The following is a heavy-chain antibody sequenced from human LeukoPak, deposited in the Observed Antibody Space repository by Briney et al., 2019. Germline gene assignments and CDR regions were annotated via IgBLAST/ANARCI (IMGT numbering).Heavy chain of an antibody. CDR2: INPNSAGT. D-gene: IGHD3-10*01. CDR3: GRSDVWFGERYMDV. V-gene: IGHV1-2*02. J-gene: IGHJ6*03. CDR1: GYTFTSYY. Sequence: ASVKVSCKSSGYTFTSYYMHWVRQAPRPGLEWMVWINPNSAGTNYAQKFQGRVTMTRDKYISTAYMELSRLRSDDTAVYYCGRSDVWFGERYMDVWGKGTKVTVSS.